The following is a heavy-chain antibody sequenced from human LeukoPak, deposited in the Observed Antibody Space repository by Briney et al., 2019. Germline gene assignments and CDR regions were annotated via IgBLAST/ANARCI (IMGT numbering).Heavy chain of an antibody. CDR3: VRQYYYDGSGPSFDI. CDR1: GGSISSGDYY. CDR2: IYYSGST. J-gene: IGHJ3*02. Sequence: PSQTLSLTCTVSGGSISSGDYYWSWIRQPPGKGLEWIGYIYYSGSTYYNPSLKSRVIISVDTSKNQFSLKLSSVTAADTAVYYCVRQYYYDGSGPSFDIWGQGTMVTVSS. V-gene: IGHV4-30-4*01. D-gene: IGHD3-22*01.